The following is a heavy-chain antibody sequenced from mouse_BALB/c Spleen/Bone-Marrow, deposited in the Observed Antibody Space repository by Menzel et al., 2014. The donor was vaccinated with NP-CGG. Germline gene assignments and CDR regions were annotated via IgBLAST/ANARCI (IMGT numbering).Heavy chain of an antibody. Sequence: QVQLKQSGAELARPGASVKMSCKASGYTFTSYTIQWVKQRPGQGXEWIGYINPSSGYTDYNQKFKDKTTLTADKSSNTAYMQLTSLTSEDSAVYSCAREARTGAWFTYWGQGTLVTVSA. J-gene: IGHJ3*01. CDR3: AREARTGAWFTY. D-gene: IGHD4-1*01. CDR1: GYTFTSYT. CDR2: INPSSGYT. V-gene: IGHV1-4*02.